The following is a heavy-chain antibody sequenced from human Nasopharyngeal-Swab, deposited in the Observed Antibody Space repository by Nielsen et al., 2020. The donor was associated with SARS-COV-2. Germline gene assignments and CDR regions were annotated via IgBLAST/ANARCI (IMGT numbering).Heavy chain of an antibody. J-gene: IGHJ4*02. CDR3: ARDQRRGYSGYDHTYFDY. Sequence: WVRQAPGQGLEGMGGIIPIFSTANYAQKFQGRVTITADESTSTAYMELSSLRSEDTAVYYCARDQRRGYSGYDHTYFDYWGQGTLVTVSS. CDR2: IIPIFSTA. V-gene: IGHV1-69*01. D-gene: IGHD5-12*01.